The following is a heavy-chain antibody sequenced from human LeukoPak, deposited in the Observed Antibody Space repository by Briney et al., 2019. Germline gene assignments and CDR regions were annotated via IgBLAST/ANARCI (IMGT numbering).Heavy chain of an antibody. J-gene: IGHJ5*02. CDR1: GYTFSSYD. D-gene: IGHD5-18*01. Sequence: ASVKVSCKASGYTFSSYDISWVRQAPGQGLEWMGWISGYNGNTNYAQKIQGRVTMTTDTSTSTAYMELRSLRSDDTAVYYCVRGGYRYGYDPWGQGTLVTVSS. V-gene: IGHV1-18*01. CDR2: ISGYNGNT. CDR3: VRGGYRYGYDP.